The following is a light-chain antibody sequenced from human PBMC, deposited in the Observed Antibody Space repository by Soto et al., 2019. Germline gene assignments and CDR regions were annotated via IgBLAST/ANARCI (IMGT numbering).Light chain of an antibody. J-gene: IGKJ4*01. CDR2: AAS. V-gene: IGKV1-9*01. CDR1: QGIGTL. Sequence: DIQLTQSPSFLSASVGDRVTITCRASQGIGTLLTWYQQKPGKAPKLLIYAASTLQSGVPSRFSGGGSGTDFTLTISSLQPEDFATYYCLHFNDFPLTFGGGTKVDIK. CDR3: LHFNDFPLT.